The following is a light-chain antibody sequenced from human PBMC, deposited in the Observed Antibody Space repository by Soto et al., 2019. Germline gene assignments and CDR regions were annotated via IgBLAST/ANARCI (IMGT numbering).Light chain of an antibody. CDR1: QYITSW. V-gene: IGKV1-12*01. Sequence: QMRQSPASVSSSVWDMVTIAFRASQYITSWLAWYQQKPGKAPKLLIYGASSLQRGVPLRFSGRGSGTDFTLTISSLQPEDFAIYYCQQTNNFPLTFGGGTQVDIK. CDR3: QQTNNFPLT. CDR2: GAS. J-gene: IGKJ4*01.